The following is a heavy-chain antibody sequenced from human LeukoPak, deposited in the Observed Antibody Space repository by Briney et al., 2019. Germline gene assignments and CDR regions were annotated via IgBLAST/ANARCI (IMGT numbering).Heavy chain of an antibody. D-gene: IGHD6-13*01. Sequence: SETLSLTCTVSGGSISSYYWSWIRQPPGKGLEWIGYIYYSGSTNYNPSLKSRVTISVDTSKNQFSLKLSSVTAADTAVYYCARGGPMKTGYSSSWYSIDYWGQGTLVTVSS. J-gene: IGHJ4*02. CDR3: ARGGPMKTGYSSSWYSIDY. CDR1: GGSISSYY. CDR2: IYYSGST. V-gene: IGHV4-59*08.